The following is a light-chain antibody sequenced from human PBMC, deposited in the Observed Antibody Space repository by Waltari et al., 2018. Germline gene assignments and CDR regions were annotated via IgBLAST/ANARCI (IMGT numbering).Light chain of an antibody. Sequence: DIVMTQSPDFLAVSLGERATINCKSSQSVLYSANNNDYLAWYQQKPGQPPKLLIYWASTRESGVPDRFSGSGSGTDFTLTISSLQAEDVAVYYCQQYYGVPLTFGGRTKVEIK. CDR1: QSVLYSANNNDY. V-gene: IGKV4-1*01. J-gene: IGKJ4*01. CDR2: WAS. CDR3: QQYYGVPLT.